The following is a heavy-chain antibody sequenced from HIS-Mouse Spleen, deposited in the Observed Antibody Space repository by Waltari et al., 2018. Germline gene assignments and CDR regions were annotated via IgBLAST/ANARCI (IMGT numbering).Heavy chain of an antibody. Sequence: QLQLQEPGPGLVTPSDTLSLTCTVSGGSITRYYWNCIRQPAGKGLEWIGRIYTSGSTNYNPSLKSRVTMSVDTSKNQFSLKLSSVTAADTAVYYCAREVPGGELGNDAFDIWGQGTMVTVSS. D-gene: IGHD7-27*01. J-gene: IGHJ3*02. CDR2: IYTSGST. CDR3: AREVPGGELGNDAFDI. CDR1: GGSITRYY. V-gene: IGHV4-4*07.